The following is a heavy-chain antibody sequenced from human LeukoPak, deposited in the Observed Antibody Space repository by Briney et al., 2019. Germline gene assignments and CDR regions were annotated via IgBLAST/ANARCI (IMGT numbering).Heavy chain of an antibody. CDR1: GFGLGSYN. CDR2: ISSSSSYI. D-gene: IGHD3-22*01. CDR3: ARGVGNYRYYFDS. V-gene: IGHV3-21*01. J-gene: IGHJ4*02. Sequence: GGSLRLSCAASGFGLGSYNMYWVRQAPGKGLEWVSSISSSSSYIYYADSVKGRFTISRDNAKNSLYLQMNSLRAEDTAVYYCARGVGNYRYYFDSWGQGTLVTVSS.